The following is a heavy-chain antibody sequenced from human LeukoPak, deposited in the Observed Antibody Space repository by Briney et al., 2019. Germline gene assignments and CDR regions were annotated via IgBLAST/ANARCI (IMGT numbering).Heavy chain of an antibody. J-gene: IGHJ4*02. V-gene: IGHV1-18*01. CDR2: ISAYNGNT. D-gene: IGHD2-2*01. Sequence: ASVKVSCKASGYTFTSYGISWVRQAPGQGLEWMGWISAYNGNTNYAQKLQGRVTMTTDTSTSTAYMELRSLRSDDTAVYYCARSHYQLLFGEGYYFDYWGQGTLVTVSS. CDR3: ARSHYQLLFGEGYYFDY. CDR1: GYTFTSYG.